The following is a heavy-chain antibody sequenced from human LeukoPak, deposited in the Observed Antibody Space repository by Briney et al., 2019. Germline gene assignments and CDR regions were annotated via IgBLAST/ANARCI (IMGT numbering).Heavy chain of an antibody. V-gene: IGHV3-30-3*01. J-gene: IGHJ4*02. CDR1: RFTFHNYA. Sequence: PGKSLRLSCAASRFTFHNYAMHWVRQAPGKGLEWVAVISYDGSNKYHADSVKGRFTISRNNSQNTLYLQMDSLKLEDTAVYYCARGGSSGWSTLDYWGQGTLVTVSS. D-gene: IGHD6-19*01. CDR2: ISYDGSNK. CDR3: ARGGSSGWSTLDY.